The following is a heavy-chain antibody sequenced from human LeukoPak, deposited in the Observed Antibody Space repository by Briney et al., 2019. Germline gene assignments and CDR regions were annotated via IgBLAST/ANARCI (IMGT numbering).Heavy chain of an antibody. J-gene: IGHJ4*02. CDR1: GFTFSSYA. D-gene: IGHD5-18*01. CDR2: ISYDGSNK. V-gene: IGHV3-30-3*01. Sequence: PGGSLRLSCAASGFTFSSYAMHWVRQAPGKGLEWVAVISYDGSNKYYADSVKGGFTISRDNSKNTLYLQMNSLRAEDTAVYYCARDLASRHSYGYYWGQGTLVTVSS. CDR3: ARDLASRHSYGYY.